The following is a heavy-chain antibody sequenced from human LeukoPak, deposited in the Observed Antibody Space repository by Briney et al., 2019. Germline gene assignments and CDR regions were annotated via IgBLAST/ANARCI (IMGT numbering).Heavy chain of an antibody. D-gene: IGHD3-16*01. CDR2: IIPIFGTA. CDR1: GGTFSSYA. Sequence: SVKVSCTASGGTFSSYAISWVRQAPGQGLEWMGGIIPIFGTANYAQKFQGRVTITADESTSTAYMELSSLRSEDTAVYYCARATYPNDAFDIWGQGTMVTVSS. V-gene: IGHV1-69*01. J-gene: IGHJ3*02. CDR3: ARATYPNDAFDI.